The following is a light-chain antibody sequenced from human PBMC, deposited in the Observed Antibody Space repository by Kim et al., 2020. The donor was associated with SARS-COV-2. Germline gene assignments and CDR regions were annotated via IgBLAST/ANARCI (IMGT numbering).Light chain of an antibody. CDR1: SNDVGNLG. CDR2: RNH. Sequence: QPATRTCTGNSNDVGNLGATWLQQHQGHPPKLLAYRNHDRRSGISERFSASRSGNTASLTNTGLQPEDEADYYCSAWDFSLSAVVFGGGTKLTVL. V-gene: IGLV10-54*04. J-gene: IGLJ2*01. CDR3: SAWDFSLSAVV.